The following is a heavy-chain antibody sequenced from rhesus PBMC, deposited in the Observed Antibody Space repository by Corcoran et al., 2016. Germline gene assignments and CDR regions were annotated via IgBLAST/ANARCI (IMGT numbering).Heavy chain of an antibody. CDR2: IFVNRANN. Sequence: QVNLQQWGEGLVKPSETLSLTCAVYGGSISGYYYWTWIRQPPGKGLEWIGYIFVNRANNNYNPSLKNRVTISKNTSKNQFSLKLSSVTAADTAVYYCARSGYYSSNRFDVWGPGVLVTVSS. J-gene: IGHJ5-1*01. CDR1: GGSISGYYY. D-gene: IGHD3-28*01. V-gene: IGHV4-73*01. CDR3: ARSGYYSSNRFDV.